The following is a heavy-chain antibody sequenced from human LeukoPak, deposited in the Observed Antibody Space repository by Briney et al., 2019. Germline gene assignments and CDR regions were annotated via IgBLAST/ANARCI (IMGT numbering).Heavy chain of an antibody. J-gene: IGHJ4*02. CDR2: IWYDGINK. D-gene: IGHD1-26*01. CDR1: GFTFSSYG. Sequence: GGSLRLSCAASGFTFSSYGMHWVRQAPGKWLEWVTIIWYDGINKYYADSVKGRFTISRDNSKNTLYLQMNSLRAEDTAVYYCATETYSGSYRPFDYWGQGTLVTVSS. CDR3: ATETYSGSYRPFDY. V-gene: IGHV3-33*01.